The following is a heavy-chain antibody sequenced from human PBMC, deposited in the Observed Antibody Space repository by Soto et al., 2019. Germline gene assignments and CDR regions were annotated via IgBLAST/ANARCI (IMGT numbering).Heavy chain of an antibody. D-gene: IGHD1-26*01. CDR1: GYTFTSYA. Sequence: ASVKVSCKASGYTFTSYAMHWVRQAPGQRLEWMGWINAGHGNTKYSQKFQGRVTITRDTSASTAYMELSSLRSEDTAVYYCASADSGSYRSFDYWGQGTLVTVSS. CDR2: INAGHGNT. V-gene: IGHV1-3*01. CDR3: ASADSGSYRSFDY. J-gene: IGHJ4*02.